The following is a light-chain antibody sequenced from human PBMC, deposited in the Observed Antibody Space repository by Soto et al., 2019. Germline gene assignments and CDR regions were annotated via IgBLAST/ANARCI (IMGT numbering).Light chain of an antibody. CDR1: QSVSSY. Sequence: EIVLTQSPATLSLSPGERATLSCRASQSVSSYLAWFQQKPGQAPRLLIYDASNRATGIPARFSGSGSGTDFPLTISSLELEDFAVYYCQQRSNWLTFGGGTKVEIK. J-gene: IGKJ4*01. CDR2: DAS. V-gene: IGKV3-11*01. CDR3: QQRSNWLT.